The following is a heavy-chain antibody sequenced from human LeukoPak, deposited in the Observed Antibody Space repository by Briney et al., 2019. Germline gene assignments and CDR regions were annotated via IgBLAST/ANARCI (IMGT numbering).Heavy chain of an antibody. Sequence: PSETLSLTCTVSGGSISSSSYYWGWIRQPPGKGLEWIGSIYYSGSTYYNPSLKSRVTISVATSKNQFSLKLSSVTAADTAVYYCASTRVVPAAPFDYWGQGTLVTVSS. V-gene: IGHV4-39*01. J-gene: IGHJ4*02. CDR3: ASTRVVPAAPFDY. D-gene: IGHD2-2*01. CDR2: IYYSGST. CDR1: GGSISSSSYY.